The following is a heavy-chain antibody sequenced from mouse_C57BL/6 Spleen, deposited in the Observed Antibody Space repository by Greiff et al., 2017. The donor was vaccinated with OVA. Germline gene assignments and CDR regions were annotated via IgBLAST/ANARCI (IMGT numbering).Heavy chain of an antibody. D-gene: IGHD1-1*01. Sequence: QVQLQQSGAELVRRGASVTLSCKASGYTFTDYEMHWVKQTPVHGLEWIGAIDPETGGTAYNQKFKGKAILTADKSSSTAYMELRSLTSEDSAVYYCTRRLRGWYFDVWGTGTTVTVSS. J-gene: IGHJ1*03. CDR2: IDPETGGT. CDR1: GYTFTDYE. CDR3: TRRLRGWYFDV. V-gene: IGHV1-15*01.